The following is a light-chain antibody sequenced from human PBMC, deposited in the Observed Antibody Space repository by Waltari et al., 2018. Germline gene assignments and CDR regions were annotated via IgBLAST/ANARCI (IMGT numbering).Light chain of an antibody. CDR1: HSVRRT. CDR3: QQYNDWPLT. V-gene: IGKV3-15*01. CDR2: GAS. J-gene: IGKJ4*01. Sequence: EVVMTQSPATLSVSVGERATLSCRASHSVRRTLAWYQQKPGQAPRLLIYGASTRASGIPARFSGSGSGTEFTLTISSLQSEDFAVYFCQQYNDWPLTFGGGTKVEIK.